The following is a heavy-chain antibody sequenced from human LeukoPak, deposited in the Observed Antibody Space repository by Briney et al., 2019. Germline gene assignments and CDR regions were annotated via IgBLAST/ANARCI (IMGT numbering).Heavy chain of an antibody. CDR3: ARDGGSYHGLDY. CDR1: GGSISRGNYY. Sequence: SETLSLTCTVSGGSISRGNYYWSWIRQPAGKGLEWIGRIFSTGSTNYSPSLKSRVIISLDTSKNQFPLKVSSVTAADTAVYYCARDGGSYHGLDYWGQGTLVTVSS. J-gene: IGHJ4*02. V-gene: IGHV4-61*02. CDR2: IFSTGST. D-gene: IGHD1-26*01.